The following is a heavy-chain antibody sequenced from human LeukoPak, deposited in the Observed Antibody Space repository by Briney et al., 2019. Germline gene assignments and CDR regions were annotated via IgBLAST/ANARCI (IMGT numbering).Heavy chain of an antibody. V-gene: IGHV3-30*02. Sequence: GGSLRLSCAASGFTFSSYGMHWVRQAQGKGLEWVAYMRYDGSNEQYADSVKGRFSISRDSSKNILYLQMNSLRAEDTAVYYCAKDRCSNGIGCYYYYMDVWGKGTTVTISS. J-gene: IGHJ6*03. D-gene: IGHD2-8*01. CDR1: GFTFSSYG. CDR3: AKDRCSNGIGCYYYYMDV. CDR2: MRYDGSNE.